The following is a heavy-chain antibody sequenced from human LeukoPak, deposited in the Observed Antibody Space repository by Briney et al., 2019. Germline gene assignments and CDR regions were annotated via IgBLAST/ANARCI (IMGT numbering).Heavy chain of an antibody. J-gene: IGHJ5*02. V-gene: IGHV3-53*01. Sequence: SGGSLRLSCAASGFTVSRNYMNWVRQAPGKGLEWVSVIYSGGSTYYADSVKGRFTISKDNSKNTLYLQMNSLRAEDTAVYYCARDRDANWFDPWGQGTLVTVSS. CDR2: IYSGGST. CDR3: ARDRDANWFDP. CDR1: GFTVSRNY. D-gene: IGHD3-10*01.